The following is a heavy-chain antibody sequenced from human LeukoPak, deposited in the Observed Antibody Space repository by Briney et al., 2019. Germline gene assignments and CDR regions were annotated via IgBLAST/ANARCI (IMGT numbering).Heavy chain of an antibody. V-gene: IGHV4-39*01. D-gene: IGHD6-19*01. CDR2: IYYSGRT. J-gene: IGHJ4*02. Sequence: SETLSLTCTVSGGSISSSSYYWGWIRQPPGKGLEWIGSIYYSGRTNYAPSLKSRVTMSVDTSKHQFSLNLSSVTAADTAVYYCARHRIPGYSCGWYGGLDFDYWGQGTLVTVSS. CDR1: GGSISSSSYY. CDR3: ARHRIPGYSCGWYGGLDFDY.